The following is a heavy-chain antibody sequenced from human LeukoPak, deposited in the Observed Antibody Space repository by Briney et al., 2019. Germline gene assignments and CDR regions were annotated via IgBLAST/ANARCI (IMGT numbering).Heavy chain of an antibody. D-gene: IGHD2-2*01. CDR2: IYYSGST. Sequence: SETLSLTCTVSGGSISSYYWSWIRQPPGKGLEWIGYIYYSGSTNYNPSLKSRVTISVDTSKNQFSLKLSSVTAADTAVYYCAREGYCSSTSCPSDAFDIWGQGTMVTVSS. J-gene: IGHJ3*02. CDR1: GGSISSYY. CDR3: AREGYCSSTSCPSDAFDI. V-gene: IGHV4-59*01.